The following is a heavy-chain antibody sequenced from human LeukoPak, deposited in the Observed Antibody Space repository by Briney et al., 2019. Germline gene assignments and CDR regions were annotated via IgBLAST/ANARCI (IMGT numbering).Heavy chain of an antibody. J-gene: IGHJ4*02. Sequence: ASVKVSCKASGYTFTSYGISWVRQAPGQGLEWMGWINPNSGGTNYAPKFQGRVTMTRDTSISTAYMELSRLTSDDTAVYYCARDQRSSYTYYFDDWGQGTLVTVSS. CDR1: GYTFTSYG. CDR2: INPNSGGT. CDR3: ARDQRSSYTYYFDD. D-gene: IGHD3-16*02. V-gene: IGHV1-2*02.